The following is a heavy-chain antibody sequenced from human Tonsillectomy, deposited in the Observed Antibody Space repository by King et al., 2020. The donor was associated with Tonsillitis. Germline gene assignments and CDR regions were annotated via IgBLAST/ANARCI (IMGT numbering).Heavy chain of an antibody. CDR2: ISADNGNR. J-gene: IGHJ6*03. CDR3: ARRDYFYYYMDV. V-gene: IGHV1-18*01. CDR1: GYTFTSFG. Sequence: QLVQSGAEVKKPGASVKVSCKTSGYTFTSFGISWVRQAPGQGLEWMGWISADNGNRIYAQKLQGRVTMTTDTSTSTASMELRSLRSDDTAIYYCARRDYFYYYMDVWGNGTTVTVSS.